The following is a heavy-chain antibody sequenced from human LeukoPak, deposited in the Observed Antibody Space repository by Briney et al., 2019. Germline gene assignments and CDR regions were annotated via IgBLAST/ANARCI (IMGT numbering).Heavy chain of an antibody. D-gene: IGHD4-23*01. V-gene: IGHV4-4*02. Sequence: PSETLSLTCAVSGGSISSSNWWSWVRQPPGKGLEWIGEIYHSGSTNYNPSLKSRLTISVDKSRNQFSLKLSSVTAADTAVYYCAVALRGEHDYWGQGTLVTVSS. CDR2: IYHSGST. CDR1: GGSISSSNW. CDR3: AVALRGEHDY. J-gene: IGHJ4*02.